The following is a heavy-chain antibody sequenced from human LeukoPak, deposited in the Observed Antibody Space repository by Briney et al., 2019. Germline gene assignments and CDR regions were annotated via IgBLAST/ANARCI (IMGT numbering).Heavy chain of an antibody. D-gene: IGHD3-9*01. V-gene: IGHV3-49*04. CDR3: TRPYYDYLTGYYSDY. CDR1: GFTFSNYP. J-gene: IGHJ4*02. Sequence: GGSLRLSCTTSGFTFSNYPMSWVRQAPGKGLEWLALLGSTAYGGTTKYAESVKGRFNISRDDSKSIAYLQMNSLKTEDTAVYYCTRPYYDYLTGYYSDYWGQGTLVTVSS. CDR2: LGSTAYGGTT.